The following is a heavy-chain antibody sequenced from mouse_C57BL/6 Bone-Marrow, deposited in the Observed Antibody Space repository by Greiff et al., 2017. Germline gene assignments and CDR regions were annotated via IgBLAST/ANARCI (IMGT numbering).Heavy chain of an antibody. CDR3: ATPLFYYGRGGDY. D-gene: IGHD1-1*01. CDR2: ISYDGSN. CDR1: GYSITSGYY. V-gene: IGHV3-6*01. Sequence: EVHLVESGPGLVKPSQSLSLTCSVTGYSITSGYYWNWIRQFPGNKLEWMGYISYDGSNNYNPSLKNRISITRDTSKNQFFLKLNSVTTEDTATNYCATPLFYYGRGGDYWGQGTSVTVSS. J-gene: IGHJ4*01.